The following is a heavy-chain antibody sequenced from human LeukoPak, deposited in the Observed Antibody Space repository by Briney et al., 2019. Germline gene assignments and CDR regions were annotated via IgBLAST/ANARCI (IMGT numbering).Heavy chain of an antibody. J-gene: IGHJ4*02. CDR1: GFTFSSYW. V-gene: IGHV3-7*01. CDR2: IKEDGSEK. D-gene: IGHD6-13*01. CDR3: LGAGVPGI. Sequence: PGGSLRLSCAASGFTFSSYWMSWVRQAPGKGPEWVANIKEDGSEKYYVDSVKGRFTISRENAKTSLHLKVDSLSADDTVGYYFLGAGVPGIWGWGNVVMVS.